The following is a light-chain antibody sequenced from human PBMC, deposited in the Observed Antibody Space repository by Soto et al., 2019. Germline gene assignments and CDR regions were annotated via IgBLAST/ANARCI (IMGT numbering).Light chain of an antibody. CDR2: TAS. CDR3: QQYNRHSSYT. J-gene: IGKJ2*01. V-gene: IGKV1-5*03. Sequence: DIQMTQSPSTLAASVGDRVTITCRASQSISTWLAWYQQKPGKAPKLLIYTASSLESGVPSRFSGSGSATEFTLTISSLQPDDFATYYCQQYNRHSSYTFGEGTKLEIK. CDR1: QSISTW.